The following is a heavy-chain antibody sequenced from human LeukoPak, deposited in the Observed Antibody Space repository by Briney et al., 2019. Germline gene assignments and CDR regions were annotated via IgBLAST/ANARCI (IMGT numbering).Heavy chain of an antibody. CDR1: GFTFSSYE. D-gene: IGHD6-13*01. CDR2: ISGSGGST. V-gene: IGHV3-23*01. CDR3: AKWTHSSSWYHRAILGGNYYYMDV. Sequence: GGSLRLSCAASGFTFSSYEMNWVRQAPGKGLEWVSAISGSGGSTYYADSVKGRFTISRDNSKNTLYLQMNSLRAEDTAVYYCAKWTHSSSWYHRAILGGNYYYMDVWGKGTTVTISS. J-gene: IGHJ6*03.